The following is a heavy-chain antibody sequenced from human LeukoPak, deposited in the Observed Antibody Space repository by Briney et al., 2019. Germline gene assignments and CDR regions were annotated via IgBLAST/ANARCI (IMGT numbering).Heavy chain of an antibody. CDR3: ASSVGYYYYYMDV. CDR2: IKQDASEE. J-gene: IGHJ6*03. Sequence: GGSLRLSCAASGLTFSRDWMSWVRQPPGQGLEWVATIKQDASEEYYVDSVKGRFTISRDNAKNSLYLQMNSLRAEDTAVYYCASSVGYYYYYMDVWGKGTTVTVSS. D-gene: IGHD3-10*01. CDR1: GLTFSRDW. V-gene: IGHV3-7*01.